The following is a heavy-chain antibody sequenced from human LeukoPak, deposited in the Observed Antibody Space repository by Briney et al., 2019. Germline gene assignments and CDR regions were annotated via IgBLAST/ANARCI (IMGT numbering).Heavy chain of an antibody. V-gene: IGHV3-30*02. J-gene: IGHJ4*02. CDR1: GFTLICCG. D-gene: IGHD3-22*01. CDR3: AKDGDDSIDY. CDR2: IRYDGSTK. Sequence: GGSLGLSCAASGFTLICCGMHWVRQAPGKGLEWVAFIRYDGSTKYYTDSVKGRFTISRDNSRDTLYLQMNSLRAEDTAVYYCAKDGDDSIDYWGQGTLVTVSS.